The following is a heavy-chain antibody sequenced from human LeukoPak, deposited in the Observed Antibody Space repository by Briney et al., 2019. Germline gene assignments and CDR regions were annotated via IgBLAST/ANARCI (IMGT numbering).Heavy chain of an antibody. CDR2: ISSTSSPI. V-gene: IGHV3-48*01. CDR3: VRSSSGWYSYYFDH. Sequence: GGSLRLSCAASGFTFSKYSMSWVRQAPGKGLEWLSYISSTSSPIYYADSVKGRFTISRDDANNSLHLQMNSLRAEDAAVYYCVRSSSGWYSYYFDHWGEGTLVTVCS. J-gene: IGHJ4*02. CDR1: GFTFSKYS. D-gene: IGHD6-19*01.